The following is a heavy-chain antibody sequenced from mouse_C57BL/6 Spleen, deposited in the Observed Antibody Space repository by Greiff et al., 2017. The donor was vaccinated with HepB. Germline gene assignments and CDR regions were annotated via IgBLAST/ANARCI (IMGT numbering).Heavy chain of an antibody. D-gene: IGHD2-10*01. CDR1: GYTFTSYW. Sequence: QVQLQQSGAELVKPGASVKMSCKASGYTFTSYWITWVKQRPGQGLEWIGDIYPGSGSTNYNEKFKSKATLTVDTSSSTAYMQLSSLTSEDSAVYYCARGPYYGNSAWFAYWGQGTLVTVSA. V-gene: IGHV1-55*01. J-gene: IGHJ3*01. CDR2: IYPGSGST. CDR3: ARGPYYGNSAWFAY.